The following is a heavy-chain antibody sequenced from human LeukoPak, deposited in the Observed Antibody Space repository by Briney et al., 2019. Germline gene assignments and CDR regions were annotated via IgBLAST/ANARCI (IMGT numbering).Heavy chain of an antibody. Sequence: PLETLSLTCTVSGGSISSYYWSWIRQPPGKGLEWIGYIYYSGSTNYNPSLKSRVTISVDTSKNQFSLKLSSVTAADTAVYYCARSNRYSPPGYWGQGTLVTVSS. D-gene: IGHD5-18*01. J-gene: IGHJ4*02. CDR2: IYYSGST. CDR1: GGSISSYY. V-gene: IGHV4-59*01. CDR3: ARSNRYSPPGY.